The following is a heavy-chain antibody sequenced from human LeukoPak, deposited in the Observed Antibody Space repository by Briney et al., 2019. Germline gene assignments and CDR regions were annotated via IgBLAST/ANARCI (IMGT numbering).Heavy chain of an antibody. CDR3: AKGSPGGHFDY. Sequence: GGSLRLSCAASGFTFSSYGMHWVRQAPGKGLEGVAFIRYDGSNKYYADSVEGRFTISRDNSKNTLYLQMNSLRAEDTAVYYCAKGSPGGHFDYWGQGTLVTVSS. D-gene: IGHD3-16*01. CDR2: IRYDGSNK. V-gene: IGHV3-30*02. J-gene: IGHJ4*02. CDR1: GFTFSSYG.